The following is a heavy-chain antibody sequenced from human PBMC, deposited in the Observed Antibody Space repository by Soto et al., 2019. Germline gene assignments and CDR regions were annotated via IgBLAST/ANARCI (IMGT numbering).Heavy chain of an antibody. D-gene: IGHD3-22*01. J-gene: IGHJ4*02. Sequence: SETLSLTCAVYGVSFSAYYWSWIRQPPGKGLEWIGEINHSGGTIYNPSLKSRVTISVETSKSQFSLKLTYVTAADRGVYSCARGSVDTVDTSGFSEYGGQGTPVTVSS. CDR3: ARGSVDTVDTSGFSEY. CDR1: GVSFSAYY. V-gene: IGHV4-34*01. CDR2: INHSGGT.